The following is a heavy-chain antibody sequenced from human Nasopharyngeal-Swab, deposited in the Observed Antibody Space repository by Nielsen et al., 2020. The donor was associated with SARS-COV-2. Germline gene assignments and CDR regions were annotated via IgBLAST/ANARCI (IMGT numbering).Heavy chain of an antibody. CDR1: GFTFSSYA. D-gene: IGHD2-2*01. CDR3: AKSPPGSTRDYYYYGMDV. CDR2: ISGSGGST. Sequence: GGSLRLSCAASGFTFSSYAMSWVRQAPGKGLEWVSAISGSGGSTYCADSVKGRFTISRDNSKNTLYLQMNSLRAEDTAVYYCAKSPPGSTRDYYYYGMDVWGQGTTVTVSS. J-gene: IGHJ6*02. V-gene: IGHV3-23*01.